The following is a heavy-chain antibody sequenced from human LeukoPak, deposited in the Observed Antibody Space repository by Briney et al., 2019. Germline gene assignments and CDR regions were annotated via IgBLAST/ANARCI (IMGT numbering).Heavy chain of an antibody. D-gene: IGHD6-19*01. Sequence: EPSETLSLTCTVPGASISSYYWAWIPQPPGKGLGGSGSIYYSGSTNYNPSLKSRVTISVDTSKNQFSLRLSSVTAADTAVYYCARPYSSGWYGVFHIWGQGTMVTVSS. J-gene: IGHJ3*02. CDR1: GASISSYY. V-gene: IGHV4-59*08. CDR2: IYYSGST. CDR3: ARPYSSGWYGVFHI.